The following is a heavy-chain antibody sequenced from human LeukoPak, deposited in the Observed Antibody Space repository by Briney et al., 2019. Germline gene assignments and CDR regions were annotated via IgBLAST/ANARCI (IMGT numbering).Heavy chain of an antibody. J-gene: IGHJ3*02. CDR2: ISGSGGST. Sequence: GGSLRLSCAASGFTFSSYAMSWVRQAPGKGLEWVSAISGSGGSTYYADSVKGRFTISRDNSKNALYLRMNSLRAEDTAVYYCANILVPGYAFDIWGQGTMVTVSS. CDR1: GFTFSSYA. D-gene: IGHD6-6*01. CDR3: ANILVPGYAFDI. V-gene: IGHV3-23*01.